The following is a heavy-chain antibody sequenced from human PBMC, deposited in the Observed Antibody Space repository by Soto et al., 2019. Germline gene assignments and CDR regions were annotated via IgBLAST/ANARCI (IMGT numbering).Heavy chain of an antibody. CDR2: IWYDGSNK. CDR3: ASQSAYYYDSSGYSN. D-gene: IGHD3-22*01. CDR1: GFTFSSYG. V-gene: IGHV3-33*01. Sequence: QVQLVESGGGVVQPGRSLRLSCAASGFTFSSYGMHWVRQAPGKGLEWVAVIWYDGSNKYYADSVKGRFTISRDNSKNTLYLQMNSLRAEDTAVYYCASQSAYYYDSSGYSNWGQGPWSPSPQ. J-gene: IGHJ1*01.